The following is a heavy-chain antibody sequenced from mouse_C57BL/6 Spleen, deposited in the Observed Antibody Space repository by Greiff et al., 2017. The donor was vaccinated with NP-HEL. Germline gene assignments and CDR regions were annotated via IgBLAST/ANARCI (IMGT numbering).Heavy chain of an antibody. V-gene: IGHV10-1*01. J-gene: IGHJ2*01. CDR1: GFSFNTYA. CDR3: VRGYDYEMDY. CDR2: IRSKSNNYAT. Sequence: GGGLVQPKGSLKLSCAASGFSFNTYAMNWVRQAPGKGLEWVARIRSKSNNYATYYADSVKDRFTISRDDSESMLYLQMNNLKTEDTAMYYCVRGYDYEMDYWGQGTTLTVSS. D-gene: IGHD2-4*01.